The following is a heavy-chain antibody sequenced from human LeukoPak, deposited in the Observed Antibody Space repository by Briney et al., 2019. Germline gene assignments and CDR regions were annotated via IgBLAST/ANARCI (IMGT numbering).Heavy chain of an antibody. D-gene: IGHD3-16*01. V-gene: IGHV3-23*01. CDR3: AKDVLRLNYGYFDL. CDR2: ISYSSGSI. CDR1: GFTLSNYA. J-gene: IGHJ2*01. Sequence: GGSLRLSCAASGFTLSNYAMSWVRQGPGKGPEWVAGISYSSGSIYYLDSVKGRFTISRDTSRNTLYLQMNSLRAEDTAVYYCAKDVLRLNYGYFDLWGRGTLVSVSS.